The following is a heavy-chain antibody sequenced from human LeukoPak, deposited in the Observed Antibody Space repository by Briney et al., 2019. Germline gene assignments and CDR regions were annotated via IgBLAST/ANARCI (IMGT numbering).Heavy chain of an antibody. CDR1: GYTFTDYA. D-gene: IGHD3-22*01. CDR2: VNTNTGNP. J-gene: IGHJ4*02. V-gene: IGHV7-4-1*02. CDR3: ASCNDSSGYFAY. Sequence: ASVKVSCKPSGYTFTDYAINWVRQAPGQGLEYMGWVNTNTGNPTYAQGFTGRFVFSSDSSVSTAYLQITSLKADDSAIYFCASCNDSSGYFAYWGQGTLVTVSS.